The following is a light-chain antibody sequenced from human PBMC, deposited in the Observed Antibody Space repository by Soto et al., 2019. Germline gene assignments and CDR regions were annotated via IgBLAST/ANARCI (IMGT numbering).Light chain of an antibody. CDR2: YDD. CDR3: ADWDDSTKSHV. Sequence: QSLLTQPPSVSGAPRQRVTISCSGSSSNIGSNAVNWYQQFPGKAPKLLIYYDDLLASGVSARFSGSKSGTSASLAISGLQSEDEADYYCADWDDSTKSHVFGNVTKVTVL. V-gene: IGLV1-36*01. CDR1: SSNIGSNA. J-gene: IGLJ1*01.